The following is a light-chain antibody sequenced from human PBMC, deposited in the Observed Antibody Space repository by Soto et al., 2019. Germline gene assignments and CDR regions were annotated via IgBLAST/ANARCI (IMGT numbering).Light chain of an antibody. CDR1: QSVSSSY. V-gene: IGKV3-20*01. Sequence: EIVLTQSPGTLSLSPGERATLSCRASQSVSSSYLAWYQQKPGQAPRLLIYRASSRATGIPDRFSGSGSGTDFTLTISRLAPDDFAMYYCQQYGTSPTFGGGTEVEIK. J-gene: IGKJ4*01. CDR2: RAS. CDR3: QQYGTSPT.